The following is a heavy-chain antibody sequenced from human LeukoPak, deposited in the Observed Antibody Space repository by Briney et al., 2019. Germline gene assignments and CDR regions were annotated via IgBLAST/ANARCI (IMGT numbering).Heavy chain of an antibody. V-gene: IGHV3-7*01. CDR3: AKTGERDY. CDR2: IKEDGTQK. CDR1: GFTFNKSW. D-gene: IGHD7-27*01. Sequence: GGSLRLSCAASGFTFNKSWMSWVRQAPGKGPEWVANIKEDGTQKYYVDSVRGRFTISRDNAENSLYLQMNSLRDVDTAVYYCAKTGERDYWGRGTLVTVSS. J-gene: IGHJ4*02.